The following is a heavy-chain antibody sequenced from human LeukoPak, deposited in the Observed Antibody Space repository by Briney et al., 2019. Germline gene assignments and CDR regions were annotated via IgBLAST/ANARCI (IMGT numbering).Heavy chain of an antibody. D-gene: IGHD3-16*02. V-gene: IGHV4-59*01. CDR2: IYYSGST. CDR1: GGSISSYY. Sequence: SETLSLTCTVSGGSISSYYWTWIRQPPGKGLELIGYIYYSGSTNYNPSLKSRVTISVDTSKNQFSLKLSSVTAADTAVYYCARAKLSSGYRSFDYWGQGTLVTVSS. CDR3: ARAKLSSGYRSFDY. J-gene: IGHJ4*02.